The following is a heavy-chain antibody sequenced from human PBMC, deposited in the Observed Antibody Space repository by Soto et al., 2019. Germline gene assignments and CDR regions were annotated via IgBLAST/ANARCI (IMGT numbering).Heavy chain of an antibody. CDR3: ARDSSSSRSFDY. CDR1: GYPFTIYA. J-gene: IGHJ4*02. CDR2: INPGNGDT. Sequence: ASVKVSCKASGYPFTIYAIHWVRQAPGQSLEWMGWINPGNGDTKYSQIFQGRVTITWDSSARTAYMDLSSLISEDTADYYCARDSSSSRSFDYWGQGARVTVSS. V-gene: IGHV1-3*01. D-gene: IGHD6-6*01.